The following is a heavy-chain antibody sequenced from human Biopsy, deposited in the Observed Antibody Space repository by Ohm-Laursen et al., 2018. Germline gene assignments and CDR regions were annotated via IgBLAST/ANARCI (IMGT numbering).Heavy chain of an antibody. V-gene: IGHV1-18*01. Sequence: ASETAFCTGSAHFFTSFGVSWVRQAPGHGLGWMGLVSTYIGNTEYEQKFQGRVTMTTDTCANTDYMELRSQRSDDTAVYFCARVREGGLLDYWGQGILVPVSS. CDR2: VSTYIGNT. CDR1: AHFFTSFG. CDR3: ARVREGGLLDY. D-gene: IGHD3-16*01. J-gene: IGHJ4*02.